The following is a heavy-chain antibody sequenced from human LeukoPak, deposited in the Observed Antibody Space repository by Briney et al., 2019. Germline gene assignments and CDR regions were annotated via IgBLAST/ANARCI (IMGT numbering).Heavy chain of an antibody. Sequence: ASVKVSCKASGYTFTSYGISWVRQAPGQGLEWMGWISAYNGNTNYAQKRQGRVTMTTDTSTSTAYMELRSLRSDATAVYYCARAYYYDSSGYYQAYYYYYGMDVWGQGTTVTVSS. CDR1: GYTFTSYG. V-gene: IGHV1-18*01. D-gene: IGHD3-22*01. CDR2: ISAYNGNT. J-gene: IGHJ6*02. CDR3: ARAYYYDSSGYYQAYYYYYGMDV.